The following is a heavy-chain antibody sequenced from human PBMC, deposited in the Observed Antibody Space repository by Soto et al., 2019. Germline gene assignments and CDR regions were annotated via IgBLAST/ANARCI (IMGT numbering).Heavy chain of an antibody. CDR3: AKDREAGSLVISHYFDS. J-gene: IGHJ4*02. CDR2: ISYDGSNK. Sequence: QVQLVESGGGVVQPGRSLRLSCAAAGFTVSSYAMHWVRQAPGKGLEWVAVISYDGSNKYYADSVKGRFTISGNNSKYTLYLQMNSLRADDTAVYFCAKDREAGSLVISHYFDSWGQGTLVTVSS. V-gene: IGHV3-30-3*02. CDR1: GFTVSSYA. D-gene: IGHD6-13*01.